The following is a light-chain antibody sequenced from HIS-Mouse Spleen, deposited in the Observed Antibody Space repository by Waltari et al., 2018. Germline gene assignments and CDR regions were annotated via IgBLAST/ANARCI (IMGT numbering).Light chain of an antibody. CDR2: EGS. CDR3: CSYAGSSTFEV. Sequence: QSALTQPASVSGSPGQSITISCPGTSSAVGSYNLVSLYQQHPGKAPKLMIYEGSKRPSGVSNRFSGSKSGNTASLTISGLQAEDEADYYCCSYAGSSTFEVFGGGTKLTVL. V-gene: IGLV2-23*03. J-gene: IGLJ2*01. CDR1: SSAVGSYNL.